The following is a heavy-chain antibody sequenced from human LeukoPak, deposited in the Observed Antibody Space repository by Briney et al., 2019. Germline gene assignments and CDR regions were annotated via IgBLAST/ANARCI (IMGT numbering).Heavy chain of an antibody. Sequence: PGGSRRFSVAASGFTFADYGMSWFRQAPGKGLRGVSGINWDGGSTGYADSVKGRFPISRDNAMNSLYLQMNSSRAGETALYHCARRVDGSGSYWLDYWGQGTLVTVSS. CDR2: INWDGGST. CDR3: ARRVDGSGSYWLDY. J-gene: IGHJ4*02. V-gene: IGHV3-20*02. D-gene: IGHD3-10*01. CDR1: GFTFADYG.